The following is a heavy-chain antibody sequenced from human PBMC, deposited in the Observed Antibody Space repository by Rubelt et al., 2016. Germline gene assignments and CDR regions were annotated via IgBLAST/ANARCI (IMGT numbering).Heavy chain of an antibody. CDR3: AKDSPDDYGGNGWFDP. CDR2: ISAYNGNT. CDR1: GYTFTSYG. J-gene: IGHJ5*02. D-gene: IGHD4-23*01. V-gene: IGHV1-18*01. Sequence: VKVSCKASGYTFTSYGISWVRQAPGQGLEWMGWISAYNGNTNYAQKLQGRVTMTTDTSTSTAYMELRSLRSDDTAVDYCAKDSPDDYGGNGWFDPWGQVTLVTVSS.